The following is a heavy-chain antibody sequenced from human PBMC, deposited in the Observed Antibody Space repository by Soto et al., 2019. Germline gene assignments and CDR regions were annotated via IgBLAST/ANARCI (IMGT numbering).Heavy chain of an antibody. J-gene: IGHJ4*02. CDR2: FDPEYGKT. CDR1: GYSLSELA. Sequence: ASVKVSCKVSGYSLSELAMHWVRQAPGKGLEWMGGFDPEYGKTVYAQKFQGRASVTEDTSSDTAYMEVNSLRSEDTAVYYCTTDLRGWGQGTLVTVSS. CDR3: TTDLRG. V-gene: IGHV1-24*01.